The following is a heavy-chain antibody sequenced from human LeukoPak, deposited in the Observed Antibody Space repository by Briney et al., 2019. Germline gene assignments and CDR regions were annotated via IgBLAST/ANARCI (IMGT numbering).Heavy chain of an antibody. CDR2: ISGSGGST. CDR3: AKDQLIVVVPAAMEESDY. Sequence: PGGSLRLSCAASGFTFSSYAMSWVRQAPGKGLEWVSAISGSGGSTYYADSVKGRFTISRDNSENTLYLQMNNLRAEDTAVYYRAKDQLIVVVPAAMEESDYWGQGTLVTVSS. V-gene: IGHV3-23*01. CDR1: GFTFSSYA. D-gene: IGHD2-2*01. J-gene: IGHJ4*02.